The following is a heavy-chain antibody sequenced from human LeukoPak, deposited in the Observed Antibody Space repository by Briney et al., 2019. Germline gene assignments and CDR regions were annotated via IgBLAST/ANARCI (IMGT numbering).Heavy chain of an antibody. CDR1: GGSISSGGYS. Sequence: PSGTLSLTCAISGGSISSGGYSWSWIRQPPGKGLEWIGYIYHSGSTYYNPSLKSRVTISVDRSKNQFSLKLSSVTAADTAVYYCARGSTMIRGVWTDWFDPWGQGTLVTVSS. CDR3: ARGSTMIRGVWTDWFDP. V-gene: IGHV4-30-2*01. CDR2: IYHSGST. J-gene: IGHJ5*02. D-gene: IGHD3-10*01.